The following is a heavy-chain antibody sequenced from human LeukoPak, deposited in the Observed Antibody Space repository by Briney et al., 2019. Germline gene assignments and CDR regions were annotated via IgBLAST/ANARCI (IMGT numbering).Heavy chain of an antibody. CDR3: AGQLVGLHYYYYYYMDV. Sequence: ASETLSLTCTVSGGSISTTSFYWAWIRQPPGKGLEWIGSIYYSGSAYYNPSLKSRVTISVDTSKNQFSLKLSSVTAADTAVYYCAGQLVGLHYYYYYYMDVWGKGTTVTVSS. J-gene: IGHJ6*03. D-gene: IGHD6-13*01. V-gene: IGHV4-39*07. CDR2: IYYSGSA. CDR1: GGSISTTSFY.